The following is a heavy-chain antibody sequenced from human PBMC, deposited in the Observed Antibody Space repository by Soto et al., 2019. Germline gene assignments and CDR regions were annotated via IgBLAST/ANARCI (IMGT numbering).Heavy chain of an antibody. V-gene: IGHV1-3*01. D-gene: IGHD3-3*01. CDR2: INAGNGNT. CDR1: GYTFTSYA. Sequence: ASVKVSCKASGYTFTSYAMHWVRQAPGQRLEWMGWINAGNGNTKYSQKFQGRVTITRDTSASTAYMGLSSLRSEDTAVYYCAREGPRWGYDFWSGYSPEYFQHWGQGTLVTVSS. CDR3: AREGPRWGYDFWSGYSPEYFQH. J-gene: IGHJ1*01.